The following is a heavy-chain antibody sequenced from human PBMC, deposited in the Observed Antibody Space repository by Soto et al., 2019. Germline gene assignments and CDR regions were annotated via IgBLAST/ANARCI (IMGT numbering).Heavy chain of an antibody. V-gene: IGHV4-39*01. CDR2: IFSGGGSGVA. CDR1: GGSFSSSNYY. Sequence: QLHLQESGPGLVEPSETLSLTCTVYGGSFSSSNYYWGWIRQPPGNVLEWIGHIFSGGGSGVAYYSPSLKSRVTIAVDTSKNQFSLHMLSITAADTAVYFCVRRGGGDSLVDSWGQGKLVTFSS. D-gene: IGHD4-17*01. CDR3: VRRGGGDSLVDS. J-gene: IGHJ4*02.